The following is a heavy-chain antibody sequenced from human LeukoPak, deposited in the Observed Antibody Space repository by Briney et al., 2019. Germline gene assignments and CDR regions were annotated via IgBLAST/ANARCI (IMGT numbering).Heavy chain of an antibody. CDR2: ISYDGSNK. CDR3: AKALRPQGAMVLDY. Sequence: GGSLRLSCAASGFTFRSYAMHWVRQAPGKGLEWVAVISYDGSNKYYADSVKGRFTISRDNSKNTLYLQMNSLRVEDTAVYYCAKALRPQGAMVLDYWGQGTLVTVSS. D-gene: IGHD5-18*01. CDR1: GFTFRSYA. V-gene: IGHV3-30-3*01. J-gene: IGHJ4*02.